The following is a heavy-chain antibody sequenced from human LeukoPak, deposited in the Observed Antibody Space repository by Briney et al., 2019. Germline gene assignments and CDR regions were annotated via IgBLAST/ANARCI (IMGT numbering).Heavy chain of an antibody. V-gene: IGHV3-23*01. J-gene: IGHJ5*01. D-gene: IGHD6-19*01. CDR2: INANSGTT. CDR1: GFAFSFYA. Sequence: QPGGSLRLSCAASGFAFSFYAMSWLRQPPGKGLEWVSTINANSGTTSYAASVRGRFTISRDNSKNTLYLRVNTLRADDTATYYCAKPISGGLAVTADWFHPWGQGTLVVVSS. CDR3: AKPISGGLAVTADWFHP.